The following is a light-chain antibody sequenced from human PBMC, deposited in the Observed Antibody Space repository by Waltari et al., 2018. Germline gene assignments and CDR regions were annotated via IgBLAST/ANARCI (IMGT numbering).Light chain of an antibody. Sequence: QSGLAQPASASGSPGQSITITCTGTSSAVGNYNLVSWYQQRPGKAPRLLIYEVTKRAPGTSDRFSGSKAGNTASLSISGLQAEDEADYYCCSYAGGFTWVFGGGTRLTV. CDR3: CSYAGGFTWV. CDR2: EVT. V-gene: IGLV2-23*02. J-gene: IGLJ3*02. CDR1: SSAVGNYNL.